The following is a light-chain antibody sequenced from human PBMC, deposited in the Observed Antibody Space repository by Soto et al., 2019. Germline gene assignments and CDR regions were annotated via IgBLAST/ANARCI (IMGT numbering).Light chain of an antibody. V-gene: IGLV1-36*01. Sequence: QSVLTQPPSVSEAPRQTVTISCSGSNSNIGNNAVNWYQQLPGQAPKIVIYYDDLLTSGVSDRFSGSKSGILASLAINDLQSDDEADYYCAAWDDSLNAYVFGPGTKLTVL. CDR3: AAWDDSLNAYV. CDR1: NSNIGNNA. J-gene: IGLJ1*01. CDR2: YDD.